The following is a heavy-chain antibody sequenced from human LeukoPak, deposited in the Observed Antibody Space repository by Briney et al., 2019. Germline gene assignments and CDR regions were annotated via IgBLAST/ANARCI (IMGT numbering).Heavy chain of an antibody. D-gene: IGHD2-15*01. J-gene: IGHJ6*02. CDR1: GGSFSGYY. V-gene: IGHV4-34*01. CDR2: INHSGST. Sequence: PSETLSLTCAAYGGSFSGYYWSWIRQPPGKGLEWIGEINHSGSTNYNPSLKSRVTISVDTSKNQSSLKLSSVTAADTAVYYCARVRVVCSGGSCYYYYGMDVWGQGTTVTVSS. CDR3: ARVRVVCSGGSCYYYYGMDV.